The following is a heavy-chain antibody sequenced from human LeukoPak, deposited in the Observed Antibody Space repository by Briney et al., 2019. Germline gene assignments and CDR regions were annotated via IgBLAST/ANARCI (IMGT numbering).Heavy chain of an antibody. Sequence: KPGGSPRLSCEASRFTFSSAWMSWARQAPGKGLEWVGRIKSKADGGAKDYAAPVKGRFSVSRDDSRDIFYLQMDSLKTEDTAVYYCTTAPYDGKDYWGQGTPVTVFS. CDR1: RFTFSSAW. J-gene: IGHJ4*02. CDR2: IKSKADGGAK. CDR3: TTAPYDGKDY. D-gene: IGHD4-23*01. V-gene: IGHV3-15*01.